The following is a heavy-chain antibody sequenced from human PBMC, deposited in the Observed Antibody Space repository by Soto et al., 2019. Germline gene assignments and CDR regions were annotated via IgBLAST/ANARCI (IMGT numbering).Heavy chain of an antibody. J-gene: IGHJ6*03. CDR2: AYYGGIT. CDR1: GGSISGYF. Sequence: QVQLQESGPGLLKPSETLSLTCTVSGGSISGYFWTWIRQPPGKGLEWIGFAYYGGITNYNPSLKSRVTISVDTSKNQLSLKLTSVTAADTAVYFCARREYCGSGGDAHYCMDVWGKGTTVTVSS. D-gene: IGHD3-10*01. CDR3: ARREYCGSGGDAHYCMDV. V-gene: IGHV4-59*12.